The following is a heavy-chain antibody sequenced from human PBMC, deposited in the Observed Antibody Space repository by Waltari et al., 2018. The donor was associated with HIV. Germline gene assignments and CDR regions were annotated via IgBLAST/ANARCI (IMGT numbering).Heavy chain of an antibody. D-gene: IGHD1-26*01. Sequence: QVQLVQSAAELKSPGASVQIACRTSGYTFAAFHIHWVRQPPGEGLLGVGWVNPANGATNYAQELQDWVSVTTDRSITTVYLTLKRLRSDDTAVYYCARGESATWANLDFWGQGTVVSVSS. CDR2: VNPANGAT. CDR1: GYTFAAFH. CDR3: ARGESATWANLDF. J-gene: IGHJ4*01. V-gene: IGHV1-2*04.